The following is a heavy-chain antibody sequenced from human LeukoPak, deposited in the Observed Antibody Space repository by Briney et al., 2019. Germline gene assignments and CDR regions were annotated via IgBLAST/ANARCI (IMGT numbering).Heavy chain of an antibody. CDR3: ARLIWSGFL. Sequence: PSETLSLTCTVSGGSISSSSYYWGWIRQPPGKGLEWIGSIYYSGSTYYNPSLKSRVTISVDTSKNQFSLKLSSVTAADTAVYYCARLIWSGFLWGQGTLVTVSS. CDR2: IYYSGST. D-gene: IGHD3-3*01. CDR1: GGSISSSSYY. V-gene: IGHV4-39*01. J-gene: IGHJ4*02.